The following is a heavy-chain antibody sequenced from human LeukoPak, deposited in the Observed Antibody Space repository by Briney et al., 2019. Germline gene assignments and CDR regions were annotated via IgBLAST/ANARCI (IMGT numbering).Heavy chain of an antibody. CDR3: ARAVRQLVGRYFDY. CDR2: ISAYNGNT. Sequence: ASVKVSCKASGYTFTSYGISWVRQAPGQGLERMGWISAYNGNTNYAQKLQGRVTMTRDTSTSTVYMELSSLRSEDTAVYYCARAVRQLVGRYFDYWGQGTLVTVSS. J-gene: IGHJ4*02. CDR1: GYTFTSYG. D-gene: IGHD6-6*01. V-gene: IGHV1-18*01.